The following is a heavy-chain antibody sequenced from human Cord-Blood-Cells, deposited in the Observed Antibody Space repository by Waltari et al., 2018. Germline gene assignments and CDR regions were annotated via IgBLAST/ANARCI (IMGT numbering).Heavy chain of an antibody. CDR2: ISYDGSNK. CDR1: GFPFSSYA. V-gene: IGHV3-30-3*01. J-gene: IGHJ4*02. Sequence: QVQLVESGGGVVQPGRSLRLSCAASGFPFSSYAMHWVRQAPGKGLEWVAVISYDGSNKYYADSVKGRFTISRDNSKNTLYLQMNSLRAEDTAVYYCARDRPGDYFLDYWGQGTLVTVSS. CDR3: ARDRPGDYFLDY. D-gene: IGHD4-17*01.